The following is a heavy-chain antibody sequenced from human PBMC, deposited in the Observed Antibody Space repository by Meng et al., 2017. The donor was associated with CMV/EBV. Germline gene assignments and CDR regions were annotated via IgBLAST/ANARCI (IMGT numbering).Heavy chain of an antibody. D-gene: IGHD3-3*01. J-gene: IGHJ6*02. V-gene: IGHV3-21*01. CDR1: GFTFSNAW. CDR3: ARDSGDFWSGYWYYYYGMDV. CDR2: ISSSSSYI. Sequence: GESLKISCAASGFTFSNAWMSWVRQAPGKGLEWVSSISSSSSYIYYADSVKGRFTISRDNAKNSLYLQMNSLRAEDTAVYYCARDSGDFWSGYWYYYYGMDVWGQGTTVTVSS.